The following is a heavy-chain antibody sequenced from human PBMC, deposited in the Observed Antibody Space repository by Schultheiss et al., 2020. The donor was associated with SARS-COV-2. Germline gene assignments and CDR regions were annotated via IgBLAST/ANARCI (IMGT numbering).Heavy chain of an antibody. J-gene: IGHJ2*01. Sequence: GGSLRLSCATSGFTFSSYSMIWVRQAPGKGLEWVSAISGSGGSTYYADSVKGRFTISRDNSKNTLCLQMNSLRAEDTAVYYCARRVATGWHFDLWGRGTLVTVSS. CDR1: GFTFSSYS. D-gene: IGHD5-12*01. CDR2: ISGSGGST. CDR3: ARRVATGWHFDL. V-gene: IGHV3-23*01.